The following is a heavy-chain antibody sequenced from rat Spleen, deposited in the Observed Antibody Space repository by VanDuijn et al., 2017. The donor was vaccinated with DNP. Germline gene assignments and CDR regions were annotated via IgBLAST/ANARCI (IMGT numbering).Heavy chain of an antibody. CDR3: ATEDYGYPFDY. Sequence: EVQLVESGGGLLQPGRSLKLSCAASGFTFGDYNMAWVRQAPKKGLEWVATIIYDGGGTYYRDSVKGRFTISRDNAKSTLYLQMDSLRSEDTATYYCATEDYGYPFDYWGQGVMVTVSS. CDR2: IIYDGGGT. J-gene: IGHJ2*01. CDR1: GFTFGDYN. D-gene: IGHD1-7*01. V-gene: IGHV5S10*01.